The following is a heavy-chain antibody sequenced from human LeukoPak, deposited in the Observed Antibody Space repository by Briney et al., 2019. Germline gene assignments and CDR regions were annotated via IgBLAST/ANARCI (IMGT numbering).Heavy chain of an antibody. V-gene: IGHV3-23*01. CDR2: ISGRGGST. J-gene: IGHJ4*02. D-gene: IGHD1-26*01. Sequence: GGSLTLSCAASGFTFSSYGMSWVRQAPGRGLEWVGSISGRGGSTYYADSVKGRLTISRHNSKNTLYLQMNSLRAEDTAVYYCAKDGRKWELFYYNYWGQGTLVTVSS. CDR3: AKDGRKWELFYYNY. CDR1: GFTFSSYG.